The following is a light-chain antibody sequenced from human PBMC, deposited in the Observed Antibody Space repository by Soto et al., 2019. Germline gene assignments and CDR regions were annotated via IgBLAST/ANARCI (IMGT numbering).Light chain of an antibody. Sequence: QSVLTQPASVSGSPGQSITISCTGTSXDVGGSNYVSWYQQHPGKAPKLMIYEVSNRPSGVSNRFSGSKSGNTASLTISGLKAEDEADYHCSAYTSSRTPVFGTGTKVTVL. CDR2: EVS. V-gene: IGLV2-14*01. J-gene: IGLJ1*01. CDR3: SAYTSSRTPV. CDR1: SXDVGGSNY.